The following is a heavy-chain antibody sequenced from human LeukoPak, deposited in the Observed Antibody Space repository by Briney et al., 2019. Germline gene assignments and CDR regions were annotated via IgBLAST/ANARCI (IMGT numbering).Heavy chain of an antibody. CDR2: MNPNSGNT. CDR1: GYTFTSYD. CDR3: ARGLVVVVAATLAHFDY. J-gene: IGHJ4*02. Sequence: ASVKVSCKASGYTFTSYDINWVRQAPGQGLEWMGWMNPNSGNTGYAQKFQGRVTMTRNTSISTAYMELSSLRSEDTAVYYCARGLVVVVAATLAHFDYWGQGTLVTVSS. D-gene: IGHD2-15*01. V-gene: IGHV1-8*01.